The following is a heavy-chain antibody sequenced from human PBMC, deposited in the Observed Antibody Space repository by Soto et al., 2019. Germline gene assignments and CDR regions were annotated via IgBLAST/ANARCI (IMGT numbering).Heavy chain of an antibody. Sequence: QVQLVQSGAEVKKPGASVKVSCKASGYTFTSYAMHWVRQAPGQRLEWMGWINAGNGNTKYSQKFQGRVTITRDTSASTAYMELSSLGSEDTAVYYCARWRITMVRGDQRLNAFDIWGQGTMVTVSS. D-gene: IGHD3-10*01. CDR2: INAGNGNT. CDR3: ARWRITMVRGDQRLNAFDI. J-gene: IGHJ3*02. CDR1: GYTFTSYA. V-gene: IGHV1-3*01.